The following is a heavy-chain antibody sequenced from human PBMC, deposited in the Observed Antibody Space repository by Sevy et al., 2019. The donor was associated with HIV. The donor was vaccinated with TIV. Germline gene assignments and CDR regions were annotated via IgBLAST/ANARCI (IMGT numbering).Heavy chain of an antibody. CDR2: FDPEDGRT. Sequence: ASVKVSCKLSGYTLTDFSMHWVRQAPGKGLEWVATFDPEDGRTIYAQKFQGRVTMTEDTSTDTAYMELNSLRSDDTAVYYCATTKDYYDSSGYPFDYWDQGTQVTVSS. J-gene: IGHJ4*02. V-gene: IGHV1-24*01. CDR1: GYTLTDFS. CDR3: ATTKDYYDSSGYPFDY. D-gene: IGHD3-22*01.